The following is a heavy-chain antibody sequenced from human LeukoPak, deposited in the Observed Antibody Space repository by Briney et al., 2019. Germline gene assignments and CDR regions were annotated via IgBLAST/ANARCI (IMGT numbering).Heavy chain of an antibody. J-gene: IGHJ4*02. D-gene: IGHD3-10*01. Sequence: GASVKASCKASGGTFSSYAISWVRQAPGQGLEWMGRIIPILGIANYAQKFQGRVTMTEDTSTDTAYMELSSLRSEDTAVYYCATGYYYGSGSYLYDYWGQGTLVTVSS. CDR3: ATGYYYGSGSYLYDY. CDR1: GGTFSSYA. CDR2: IIPILGIA. V-gene: IGHV1-69*04.